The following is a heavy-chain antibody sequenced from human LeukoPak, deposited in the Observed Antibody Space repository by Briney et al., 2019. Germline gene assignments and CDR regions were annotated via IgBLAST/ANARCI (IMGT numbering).Heavy chain of an antibody. D-gene: IGHD1-26*01. Sequence: SVKVSCKASGGTFSSYAISWVRQAPGQGLEWMGRIIPILGIANYAQKFQERVTITRDMSTSTAYMELSSLRSEDTAVYYCAAESRVGAPDYWGQGTLVTVSS. CDR3: AAESRVGAPDY. V-gene: IGHV1-69*04. J-gene: IGHJ4*02. CDR2: IIPILGIA. CDR1: GGTFSSYA.